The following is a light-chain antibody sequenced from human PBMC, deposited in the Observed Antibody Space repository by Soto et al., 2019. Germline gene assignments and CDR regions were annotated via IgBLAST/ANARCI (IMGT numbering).Light chain of an antibody. V-gene: IGKV3-11*01. CDR3: QQRINWPPVT. CDR1: QSINRH. CDR2: DAS. Sequence: EIVLTQSPATLSLSPGERATLSCRASQSINRHLAWYRQKPGQAPRLLIYDASNRATDIPARFSGSGSGTDFTLTISSLEPEDFEVYYCQQRINWPPVTFGGGTKVEIK. J-gene: IGKJ4*01.